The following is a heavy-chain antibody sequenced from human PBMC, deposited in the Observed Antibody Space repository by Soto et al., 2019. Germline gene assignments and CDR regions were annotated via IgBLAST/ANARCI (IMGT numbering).Heavy chain of an antibody. CDR2: IIPIFGTA. V-gene: IGHV1-69*13. CDR1: GGTFSSYA. CDR3: ARTAVVVAANYYYYGRDV. D-gene: IGHD2-15*01. J-gene: IGHJ6*02. Sequence: ASVKVSCKASGGTFSSYAISWVRQAPGQGLEWMGGIIPIFGTANYAQKFQGRVTITADESTSTAYMELSSLRSEDTAVYYCARTAVVVAANYYYYGRDVWGQGTTVTVSS.